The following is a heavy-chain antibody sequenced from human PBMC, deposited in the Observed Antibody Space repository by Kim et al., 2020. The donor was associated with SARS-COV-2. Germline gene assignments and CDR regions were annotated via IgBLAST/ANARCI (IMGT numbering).Heavy chain of an antibody. V-gene: IGHV5-51*01. Sequence: GESLKISCKGSGYSFTSYWIGWVRQMPGKGLEWMGIIYPGDSDTRYSPSFQGQVTISADKSISTAYLQWSSLKASDTAMYYCARLLGGWLQLRYYFDYWGQGTLVTVSS. J-gene: IGHJ4*02. CDR3: ARLLGGWLQLRYYFDY. D-gene: IGHD5-12*01. CDR1: GYSFTSYW. CDR2: IYPGDSDT.